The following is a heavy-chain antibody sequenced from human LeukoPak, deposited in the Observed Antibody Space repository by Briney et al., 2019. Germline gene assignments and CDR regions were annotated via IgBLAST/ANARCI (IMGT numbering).Heavy chain of an antibody. V-gene: IGHV3-7*04. D-gene: IGHD6-19*01. CDR3: ARAYSSGWYYHYYYYYYMDV. J-gene: IGHJ6*03. CDR1: RFTFSSYW. CDR2: IKQDGSEK. Sequence: PGGSLRLSCAASRFTFSSYWMSWVRQAPGKGLEWVANIKQDGSEKYYVDSVKSRFTISRDNAKNSLYLQMNSLRAEDTAVYYCARAYSSGWYYHYYYYYYMDVWGKGTTVTISS.